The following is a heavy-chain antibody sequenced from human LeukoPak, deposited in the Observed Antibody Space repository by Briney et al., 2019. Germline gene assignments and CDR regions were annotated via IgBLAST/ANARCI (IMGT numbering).Heavy chain of an antibody. CDR3: AKDGGITIFGVVHYYMDV. Sequence: PGGSLRLSRAASGFTFSSYGMHWVRQAPGKGLEWVAFIRYDGSNKYYADSVKGRFTISRDNSKNTLYLQMNSLRAEDTAVYYCAKDGGITIFGVVHYYMDVWGKGTTVTVSS. J-gene: IGHJ6*03. CDR2: IRYDGSNK. CDR1: GFTFSSYG. D-gene: IGHD3-3*01. V-gene: IGHV3-30*02.